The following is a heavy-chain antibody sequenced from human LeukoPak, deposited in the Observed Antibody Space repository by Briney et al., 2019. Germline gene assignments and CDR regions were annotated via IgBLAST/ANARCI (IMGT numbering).Heavy chain of an antibody. Sequence: SGGSLRLSCTASGFAFSTYWMFWVRQAPGKGLVWVSQINPEGASTTYGDPAKGRFTAPRDNAKNALHLQMNSLRVDDTAVYYCARGTAITAGIDFWGQGTLVTVSS. D-gene: IGHD6-19*01. V-gene: IGHV3-74*01. CDR3: ARGTAITAGIDF. J-gene: IGHJ4*02. CDR2: INPEGAST. CDR1: GFAFSTYW.